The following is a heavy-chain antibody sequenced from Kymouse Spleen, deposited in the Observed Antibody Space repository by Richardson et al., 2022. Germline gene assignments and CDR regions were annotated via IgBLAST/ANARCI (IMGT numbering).Heavy chain of an antibody. V-gene: IGHV4-34*01. CDR3: ARGLAVAGTHDAFDI. Sequence: QVQLQQWGAGLLKPSETLSLTCAVYGGSFSGYYWSWIRQPPGKGLEWIGEINHSGSTNYNPSLKSRVTISVDTSKNQFSLKLSSVTAADTAVYYCARGLAVAGTHDAFDIWGQGTMVTVSS. D-gene: IGHD6-19*01. J-gene: IGHJ3*02. CDR1: GGSFSGYY. CDR2: INHSGST.